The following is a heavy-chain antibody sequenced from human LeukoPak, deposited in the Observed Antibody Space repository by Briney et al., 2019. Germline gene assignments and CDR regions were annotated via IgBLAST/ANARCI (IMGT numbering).Heavy chain of an antibody. CDR1: AYSFTRYG. V-gene: IGHV1-69*05. J-gene: IGHJ6*03. Sequence: ASVKVSCKASAYSFTRYGVSWVRQAPGQGLEWMGGIIPIFGTTSYAQKFQGRVTITTDKSTSTAYMELSSLRSEDTAVYYCARPRFPYYRLSGADYYYMDVWGKGTTVTVSS. D-gene: IGHD3-10*01. CDR2: IIPIFGTT. CDR3: ARPRFPYYRLSGADYYYMDV.